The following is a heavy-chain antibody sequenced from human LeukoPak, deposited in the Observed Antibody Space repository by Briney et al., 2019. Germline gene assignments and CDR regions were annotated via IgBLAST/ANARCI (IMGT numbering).Heavy chain of an antibody. CDR2: IYYSGST. CDR3: TRAASSGPLFTYHMDV. Sequence: SETLSLTCTVSGGSISSSSYYWGWIRQPPGKGLEWIGSIYYSGSTYYNPSLKSRVSISVDTSKSQFSLKLTSVTAADTAVYYCTRAASSGPLFTYHMDVWGKGTTVTVSS. CDR1: GGSISSSSYY. D-gene: IGHD3-22*01. J-gene: IGHJ6*03. V-gene: IGHV4-39*07.